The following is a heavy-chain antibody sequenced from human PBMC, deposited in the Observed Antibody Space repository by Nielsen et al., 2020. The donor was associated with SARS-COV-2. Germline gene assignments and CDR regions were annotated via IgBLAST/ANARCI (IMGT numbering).Heavy chain of an antibody. J-gene: IGHJ6*03. CDR1: GFTFSNAW. D-gene: IGHD5-12*01. CDR2: IKSKTDGGTT. CDR3: TTDSLSRGYSGYDPDYYYYYYMDV. V-gene: IGHV3-15*01. Sequence: GESLKISCAASGFTFSNAWMSWVRQAPGKGLEWVGRIKSKTDGGTTDYAAPVKGRFTISRDDSKNTLYLQMNSLKTEDTAVYYCTTDSLSRGYSGYDPDYYYYYYMDVWGKGTTVTVSS.